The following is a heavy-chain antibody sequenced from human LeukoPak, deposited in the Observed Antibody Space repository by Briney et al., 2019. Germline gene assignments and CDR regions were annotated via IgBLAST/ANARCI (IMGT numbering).Heavy chain of an antibody. CDR2: IYYSGST. CDR1: GGSISSGGYY. CDR3: ARDRDCSSSSCYTPVGGFDP. J-gene: IGHJ5*02. V-gene: IGHV4-31*03. Sequence: SQTLSLTCTVSGGSISSGGYYWSWIRQHPGKGLEWSGYIYYSGSTYYNPSLKSRVTISVDTSKNQFSLKLSSVTAADTAVYYCARDRDCSSSSCYTPVGGFDPWGQGTLLTVS. D-gene: IGHD2-2*02.